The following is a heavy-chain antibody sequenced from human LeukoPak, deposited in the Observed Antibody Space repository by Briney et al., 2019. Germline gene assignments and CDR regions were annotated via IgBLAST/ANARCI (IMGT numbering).Heavy chain of an antibody. CDR2: INGDGSST. CDR1: GFTFSNYG. Sequence: GGSLRLSCAASGFTFSNYGLSWVRQAPGKGLEWVSAINGDGSSTYYADSVKGRFTISRDNSKNTLYLQMNSLTAEDTAVYYCAKKGTSRGYTYFDYWGQGTLVTVSS. J-gene: IGHJ4*02. CDR3: AKKGTSRGYTYFDY. V-gene: IGHV3-23*01. D-gene: IGHD3-22*01.